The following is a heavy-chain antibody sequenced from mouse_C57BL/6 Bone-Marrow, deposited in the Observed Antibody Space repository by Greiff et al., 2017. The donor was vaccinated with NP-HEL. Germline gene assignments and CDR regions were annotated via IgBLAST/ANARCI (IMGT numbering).Heavy chain of an antibody. J-gene: IGHJ3*01. Sequence: QVQLKQPGAELVKPGASVKLSCKASGYTFTSYWMHWVKQRPGQGLEWIGMIHPNSGSTNYNEKFKSKATLTVDKSSSTAYMQLSSLTSEDSAVYYCASPRWFPAWFAYWGQGTLVTVSA. CDR1: GYTFTSYW. D-gene: IGHD2-3*01. CDR2: IHPNSGST. CDR3: ASPRWFPAWFAY. V-gene: IGHV1-64*01.